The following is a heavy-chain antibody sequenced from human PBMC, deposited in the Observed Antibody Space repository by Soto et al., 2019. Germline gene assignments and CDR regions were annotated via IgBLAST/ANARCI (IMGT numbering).Heavy chain of an antibody. D-gene: IGHD3-3*01. V-gene: IGHV1-69*01. CDR2: IIPIFGTA. CDR1: GGTSSSYA. CDR3: ARSGRWRDPYYYGMDV. J-gene: IGHJ6*02. Sequence: QVQLVQSGAEVKKPGSSVKVSCKASGGTSSSYAISWVRQAPGQGLEWMGGIIPIFGTASYAQKFQGRVTITADESTSTAYMELFSLRSEDTAVYYCARSGRWRDPYYYGMDVWGQGTTVTVSS.